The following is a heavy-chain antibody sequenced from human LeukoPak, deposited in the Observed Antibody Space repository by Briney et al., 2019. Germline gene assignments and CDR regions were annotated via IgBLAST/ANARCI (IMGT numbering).Heavy chain of an antibody. Sequence: PGGSLRLSCAASGFTFSSYSMNRVRQAPGKGLEWVSAISGSGGSTYYADSVKGRFTISRDNSKNTLYLQMNSLRAEDTAVYYCAKSSSYCSSTSCYLDWFDPWGQGTLVTVSS. CDR1: GFTFSSYS. CDR3: AKSSSYCSSTSCYLDWFDP. D-gene: IGHD2-2*01. CDR2: ISGSGGST. V-gene: IGHV3-23*01. J-gene: IGHJ5*02.